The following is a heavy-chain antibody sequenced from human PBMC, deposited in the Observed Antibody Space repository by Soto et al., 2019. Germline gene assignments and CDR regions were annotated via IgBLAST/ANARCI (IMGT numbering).Heavy chain of an antibody. D-gene: IGHD3-3*01. V-gene: IGHV4-34*01. CDR1: GGSFSGYY. Sequence: SETLSLTCAVYGGSFSGYYWSWIRQPPGKGLEWIGEINHSGSTNYNPSLKSRVTIPVDTSKNQFSLKLSSVTAADTAVYYCAREGVAIFGVVITYYGMDVWGQGTTVTVSS. CDR3: AREGVAIFGVVITYYGMDV. CDR2: INHSGST. J-gene: IGHJ6*02.